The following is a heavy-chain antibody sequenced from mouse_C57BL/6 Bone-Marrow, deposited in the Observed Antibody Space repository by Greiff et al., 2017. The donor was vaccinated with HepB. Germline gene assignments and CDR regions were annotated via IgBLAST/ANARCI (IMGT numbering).Heavy chain of an antibody. CDR2: IYPRSGNT. CDR3: ARKGRSTVVATD. D-gene: IGHD1-1*01. J-gene: IGHJ2*01. Sequence: QVQLQQSGAELARPGASVKLSCKASGYTFTSYGISWVKQRTGQGLEWIGEIYPRSGNTYYNEKFKGKATLTADKSSSTAYMELRSLTSEDSAVYFCARKGRSTVVATDWGQGTTLTVSS. V-gene: IGHV1-81*01. CDR1: GYTFTSYG.